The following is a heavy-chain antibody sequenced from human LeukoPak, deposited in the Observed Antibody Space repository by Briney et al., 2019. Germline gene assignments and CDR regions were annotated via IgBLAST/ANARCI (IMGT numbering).Heavy chain of an antibody. CDR2: IWYDGSNK. D-gene: IGHD1-26*01. CDR1: GFTFSSYG. Sequence: GGSLRLSCAASGFTFSSYGMHWVRQAPGKGLEWVAVIWYDGSNKYYADSVKGRFTISRDNSKNTLYLQMNSLRAEDTAVYYRANDVMGSHNGYYYYYYMDVWGKGTTVTVSS. J-gene: IGHJ6*03. CDR3: ANDVMGSHNGYYYYYYMDV. V-gene: IGHV3-33*06.